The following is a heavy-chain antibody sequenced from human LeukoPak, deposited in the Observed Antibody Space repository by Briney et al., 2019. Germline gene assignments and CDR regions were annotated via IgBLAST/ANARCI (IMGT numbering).Heavy chain of an antibody. D-gene: IGHD2-2*01. CDR2: FDPEDGEA. J-gene: IGHJ4*02. V-gene: IGHV1-24*01. Sequence: ASVKVSCKVSGYTITELSMHWVRQAPGKGLEWMGGFDPEDGEAIYAQKFQGRVTVTGDTSTDTAYMELSSLRSEDTAGYYCATRDIVVVPGAPPRDYWGQGTLVTVSS. CDR1: GYTITELS. CDR3: ATRDIVVVPGAPPRDY.